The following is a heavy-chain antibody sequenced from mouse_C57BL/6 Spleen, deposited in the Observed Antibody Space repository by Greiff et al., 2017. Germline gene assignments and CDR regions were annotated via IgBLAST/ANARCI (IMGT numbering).Heavy chain of an antibody. J-gene: IGHJ2*01. D-gene: IGHD1-1*02. V-gene: IGHV1-76*01. CDR3: ARSSTIVYGSDY. Sequence: QVQLQQSGAELVRPGASVKLSCKASGYTFTDYYMNWVKQRPGQGLEWIARIYPGSGNTYYNAKFKGKATLTADTSSSTAYMQLSSLTSEDSAVYYCARSSTIVYGSDYWGQGTTVTVSA. CDR1: GYTFTDYY. CDR2: IYPGSGNT.